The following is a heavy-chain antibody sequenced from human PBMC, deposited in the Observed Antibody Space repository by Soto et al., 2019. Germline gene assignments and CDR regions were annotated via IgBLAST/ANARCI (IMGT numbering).Heavy chain of an antibody. D-gene: IGHD6-6*01. CDR3: ARGSKYRVAFDI. V-gene: IGHV4-34*01. J-gene: IGHJ3*02. Sequence: WETLSLTCAVYGGSFSGYYWSWIRQPPGKGLEWIGEINHSGSTNYNPSLKSRVTISVDTSKNQFSLKLSSVTAADTAVYYCARGSKYRVAFDIWGQGTMVTVSS. CDR2: INHSGST. CDR1: GGSFSGYY.